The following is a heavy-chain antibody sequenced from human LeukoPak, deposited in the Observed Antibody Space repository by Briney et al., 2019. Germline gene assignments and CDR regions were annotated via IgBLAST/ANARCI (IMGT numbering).Heavy chain of an antibody. CDR3: ARGGRGYSYGYPEVY. Sequence: GASVKVSCKASGYTFTSYGISWVRQAPGQGLEWMGWISAYNGNTNYAQKLQGRVTMTTDTSTSTAYMELRSLRSDDTAVYYCARGGRGYSYGYPEVYWGQGTLVTVSS. D-gene: IGHD5-18*01. V-gene: IGHV1-18*01. CDR1: GYTFTSYG. CDR2: ISAYNGNT. J-gene: IGHJ4*02.